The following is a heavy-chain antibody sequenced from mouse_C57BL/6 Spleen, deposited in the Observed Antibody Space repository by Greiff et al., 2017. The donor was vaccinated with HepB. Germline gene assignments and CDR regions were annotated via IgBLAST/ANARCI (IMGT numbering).Heavy chain of an antibody. V-gene: IGHV1-82*01. J-gene: IGHJ4*01. CDR2: IYPGDGDT. D-gene: IGHD2-13*01. CDR3: ARRTTVAMDY. Sequence: QVQLQQSGPELVKPGASVKISCKASGYAFSSSWMNWVKQRPGKGLEWIGRIYPGDGDTNYNGKFKGKATLTADKSSSTAYMQLSSLTSEDSAVYFCARRTTVAMDYWGQGTSVTVSS. CDR1: GYAFSSSW.